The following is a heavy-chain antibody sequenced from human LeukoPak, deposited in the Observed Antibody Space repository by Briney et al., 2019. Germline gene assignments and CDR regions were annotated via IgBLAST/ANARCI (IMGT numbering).Heavy chain of an antibody. CDR2: IYPGDSDT. D-gene: IGHD6-13*01. J-gene: IGHJ3*02. CDR3: ARPRIAATGTGRDAFDT. V-gene: IGHV5-51*01. Sequence: GESLKISCKGSGYSFTSYWIGWVRQMPGKGLEWMGIIYPGDSDTRYSPSFQGQVTMSADKSIRTAYLQWTSLKASDTALYYCARPRIAATGTGRDAFDTWGQGTMVTVSS. CDR1: GYSFTSYW.